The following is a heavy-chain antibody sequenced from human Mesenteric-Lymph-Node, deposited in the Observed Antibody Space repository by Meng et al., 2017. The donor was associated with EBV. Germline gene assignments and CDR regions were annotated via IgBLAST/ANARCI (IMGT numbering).Heavy chain of an antibody. CDR3: VREAGGGTFNWFDP. Sequence: QGQLVRYGVEVKKPGASVKVSCKVSGCTLSEFSMHWVRQAPGKGLEWMGGFDPDERKTVYAQKFQGRVTMTEDTSSDTAYMELRSLRSDDTAVFYCVREAGGGTFNWFDPWGQGTLVTVSS. D-gene: IGHD6-13*01. CDR1: GCTLSEFS. CDR2: FDPDERKT. V-gene: IGHV1-24*01. J-gene: IGHJ5*02.